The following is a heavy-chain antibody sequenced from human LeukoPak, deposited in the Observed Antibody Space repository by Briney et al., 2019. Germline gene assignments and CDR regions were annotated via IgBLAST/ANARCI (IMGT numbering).Heavy chain of an antibody. CDR2: INHSRST. J-gene: IGHJ5*02. CDR3: ARKEGDFWSGYSLFDP. D-gene: IGHD3-3*01. CDR1: GGSFSGYY. Sequence: SETLSLTCAVYGGSFSGYYWSWIRQPPGKGLEWIGEINHSRSTNYNPSLKSRVTISVDKSKNQFSLKLSSVTAADTAVYYCARKEGDFWSGYSLFDPWGQGTLVTVSS. V-gene: IGHV4-34*01.